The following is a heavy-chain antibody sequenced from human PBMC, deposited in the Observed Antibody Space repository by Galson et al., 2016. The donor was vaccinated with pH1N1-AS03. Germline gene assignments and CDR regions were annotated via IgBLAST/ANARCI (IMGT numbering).Heavy chain of an antibody. D-gene: IGHD4-23*01. CDR1: GFTFSRYW. CDR3: ARDVGGPDDY. CDR2: INEDGSTT. Sequence: SLRLSCAASGFTFSRYWMHWVRQAPGKGLVWVSHINEDGSTTRYADSVKDRFTISRDNSESTLYLQMNSLGDDDTAVYYCARDVGGPDDYWGQGTLVTVSS. V-gene: IGHV3-74*01. J-gene: IGHJ4*02.